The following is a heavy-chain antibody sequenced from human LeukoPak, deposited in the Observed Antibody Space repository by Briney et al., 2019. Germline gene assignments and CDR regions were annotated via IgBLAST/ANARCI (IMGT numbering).Heavy chain of an antibody. J-gene: IGHJ3*02. CDR1: GFTFSHHG. CDR2: VGPSGART. Sequence: GGSLRLSCAASGFTFSHHGMNWVRQAPGKGLEWVSGVGPSGARTYYADSVKGRFTISRDNSKNTLYLEMNSLRAEDTDVYYCARDRWYYYDSSDYYHDAFDTWGQGTMVTVSS. D-gene: IGHD3-22*01. V-gene: IGHV3-23*01. CDR3: ARDRWYYYDSSDYYHDAFDT.